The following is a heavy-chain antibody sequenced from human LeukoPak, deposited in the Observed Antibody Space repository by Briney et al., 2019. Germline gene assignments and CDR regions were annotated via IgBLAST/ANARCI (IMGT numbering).Heavy chain of an antibody. CDR3: ASLNWAAGGDFDY. D-gene: IGHD7-27*01. CDR1: GFTFSSYC. Sequence: GSPKIPCAASGFTFSSYCLNWVPQAPGKGLEVGSSISSSSSYIYYADSVKGRFTISRDNAKNSLYLQMNSLRAEDTAVYYCASLNWAAGGDFDYWGQGTLVTVSS. J-gene: IGHJ4*02. CDR2: ISSSSSYI. V-gene: IGHV3-21*01.